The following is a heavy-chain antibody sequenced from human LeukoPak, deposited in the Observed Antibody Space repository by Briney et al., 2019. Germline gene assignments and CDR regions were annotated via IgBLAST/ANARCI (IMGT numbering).Heavy chain of an antibody. V-gene: IGHV1-18*01. D-gene: IGHD3-3*01. Sequence: ASVKVSCKASGYTFTSYGISWVRQAPGQGLEWMGWISAYNGNTNYAQKLQGRVTMTTDTSTSTAYMELRSLRSDDTAVYYCARDWALTYYDFWSGYFSDDAFDIWGQGTMVTVSS. J-gene: IGHJ3*02. CDR2: ISAYNGNT. CDR1: GYTFTSYG. CDR3: ARDWALTYYDFWSGYFSDDAFDI.